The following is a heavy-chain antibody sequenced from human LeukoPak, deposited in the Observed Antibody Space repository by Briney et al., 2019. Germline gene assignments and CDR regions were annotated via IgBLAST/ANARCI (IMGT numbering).Heavy chain of an antibody. Sequence: ASVKVSCKASGGTFSSYAISWVRQAPGQGLEWMGGIIPIFGTANYAQKFQGRVTITADKSTSTAYMELSSLRSEDTAVYYCARTTVTAYYYYYYYMDVWGKGTTVTVSS. V-gene: IGHV1-69*06. CDR1: GGTFSSYA. CDR2: IIPIFGTA. J-gene: IGHJ6*03. D-gene: IGHD4-17*01. CDR3: ARTTVTAYYYYYYYMDV.